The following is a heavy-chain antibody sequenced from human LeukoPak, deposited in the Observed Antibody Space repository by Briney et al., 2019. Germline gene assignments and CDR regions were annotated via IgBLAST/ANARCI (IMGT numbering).Heavy chain of an antibody. CDR3: ARAGAQGGHDF. V-gene: IGHV4-4*02. CDR2: IYHSGNT. CDR1: GDSITSSNW. Sequence: PSGTLSLTCAVSGDSITSSNWRSWVRQPPEKGLEWMGEIYHSGNTNYNPPLNSRVTISFDKSKNQCSLKLKSVTAADTAVYYCARAGAQGGHDFWGQGSLVTVSS. D-gene: IGHD1-26*01. J-gene: IGHJ4*02.